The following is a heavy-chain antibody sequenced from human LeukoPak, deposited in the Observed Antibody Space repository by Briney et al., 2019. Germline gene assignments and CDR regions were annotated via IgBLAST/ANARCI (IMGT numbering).Heavy chain of an antibody. J-gene: IGHJ4*02. D-gene: IGHD6-6*01. CDR2: INPSSGGT. CDR1: GYTFTGYY. CDR3: ASALGARTPMDDY. V-gene: IGHV1-2*06. Sequence: ASVKVSCKASGYTFTGYYMHWVRQAPGQGLEWMGRINPSSGGTNYAQKFQGRVTMTRDTSISTAYMELSRLRSDDTAVYYCASALGARTPMDDYWGQGTLVTVSS.